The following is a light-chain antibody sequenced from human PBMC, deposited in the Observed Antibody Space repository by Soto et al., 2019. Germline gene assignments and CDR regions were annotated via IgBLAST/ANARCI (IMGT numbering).Light chain of an antibody. J-gene: IGKJ5*01. V-gene: IGKV3-20*01. Sequence: EIVLTQSPGPLSLSPGERATLSSRASQSVSSSYLAWYQQKPGQAPRLLIYGASSRATGIPDRFSGSGSGTDFTLTISRLEPEDFAVYYCQQYGSSPWTFGQGTRLEIK. CDR3: QQYGSSPWT. CDR2: GAS. CDR1: QSVSSSY.